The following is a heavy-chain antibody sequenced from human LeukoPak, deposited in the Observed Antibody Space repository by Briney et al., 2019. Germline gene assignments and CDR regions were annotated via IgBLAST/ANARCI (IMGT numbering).Heavy chain of an antibody. J-gene: IGHJ6*02. Sequence: SGGYLRLSCAASGFTFSDYYMSWIRQAPGKGLEWVSYISSSGSTIYYADSVKGRFTISRDNAKNSLYLQMNSLRAEDTAVYYCARAPTNYYGMDVWGQGTTVTVSS. CDR2: ISSSGSTI. D-gene: IGHD5-12*01. V-gene: IGHV3-11*01. CDR1: GFTFSDYY. CDR3: ARAPTNYYGMDV.